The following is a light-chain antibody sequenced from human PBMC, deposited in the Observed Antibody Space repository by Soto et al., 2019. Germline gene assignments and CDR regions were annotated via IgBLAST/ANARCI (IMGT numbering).Light chain of an antibody. V-gene: IGKV3D-20*01. CDR3: QQYGSSPLT. CDR1: QSFSSSY. J-gene: IGKJ4*01. Sequence: EIVLTPSQATLSLSPGERANLSCGASQSFSSSYLAWYQQKPGLAPRLLIYDASSRAAGIPDRFSGSGSGTIFTLTISRLEPEDFAVYYCQQYGSSPLTFGGGTKVDIK. CDR2: DAS.